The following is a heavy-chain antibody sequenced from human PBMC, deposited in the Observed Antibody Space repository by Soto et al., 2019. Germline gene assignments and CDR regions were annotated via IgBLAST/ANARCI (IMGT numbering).Heavy chain of an antibody. CDR2: ISGSGGST. V-gene: IGHV3-23*01. CDR1: GFTFSSYA. CDR3: ARGEGSSYDRLYNWFDP. D-gene: IGHD6-13*01. Sequence: GGSLRLSCAASGFTFSSYAMSWVRQAPGKGLEWVSAISGSGGSTYYADSVKGRFTISRDNSKNTLYLQMNSLRAEDTAVYYCARGEGSSYDRLYNWFDPWGQGTLVTVSS. J-gene: IGHJ5*02.